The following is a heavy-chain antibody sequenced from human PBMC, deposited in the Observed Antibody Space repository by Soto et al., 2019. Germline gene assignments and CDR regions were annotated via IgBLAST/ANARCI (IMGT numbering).Heavy chain of an antibody. V-gene: IGHV3-30-3*01. CDR1: GFTFSSYA. CDR3: AATYYYGSGRSYGMDV. CDR2: ISYDGSNK. Sequence: QVQLVESGGGVVQPGRSLRLSYAASGFTFSSYAMHWVRQAPGKGLEWVAVISYDGSNKYYADSVKGRFTISRDNSKNTLYLQMNSLRAEDTAVYYCAATYYYGSGRSYGMDVWGQGTTVTVSS. D-gene: IGHD3-10*01. J-gene: IGHJ6*02.